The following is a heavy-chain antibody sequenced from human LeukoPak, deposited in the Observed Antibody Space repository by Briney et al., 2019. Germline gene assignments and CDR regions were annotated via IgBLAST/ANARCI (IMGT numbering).Heavy chain of an antibody. CDR1: GFTFSSYS. D-gene: IGHD1-1*01. CDR3: ARDPIDLHGNY. Sequence: GGSLRLSCAASGFTFSSYSMNWVRQAPGKGLEWVSSISSSSSYVYYADSMKGRFTISRDNAKNSLYLQMNSLRAEDTAVYYCARDPIDLHGNYWGQGTLVTVSS. J-gene: IGHJ4*02. V-gene: IGHV3-21*01. CDR2: ISSSSSYV.